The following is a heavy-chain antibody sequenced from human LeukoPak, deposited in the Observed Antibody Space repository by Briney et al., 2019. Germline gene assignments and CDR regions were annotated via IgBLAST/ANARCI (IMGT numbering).Heavy chain of an antibody. D-gene: IGHD5/OR15-5a*01. CDR2: ISYDGNNK. Sequence: PGRSLRLSCAASGITFSSYGMHWVRQAPGKGLEWVAVISYDGNNKYYADSVKGRFTISRDNSKNTLYLQMNSLRAEDTAVYYCAGGVYGYNAFDYWGQGTLVSVSS. V-gene: IGHV3-30*03. J-gene: IGHJ4*02. CDR1: GITFSSYG. CDR3: AGGVYGYNAFDY.